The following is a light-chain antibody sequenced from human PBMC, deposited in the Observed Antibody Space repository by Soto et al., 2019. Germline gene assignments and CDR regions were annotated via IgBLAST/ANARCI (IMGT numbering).Light chain of an antibody. CDR1: LSVSVY. CDR2: DAS. V-gene: IGKV3-11*01. Sequence: DILVTQSPATLSLSPWERASLAGSTSLSVSVYLDWYQQKPGQAPRLLISDASNRATGIPARFSGSGSGTDFTLTISSLEPEDFAVYYCHQRQYWPPITFGQGTRLEIK. J-gene: IGKJ5*01. CDR3: HQRQYWPPIT.